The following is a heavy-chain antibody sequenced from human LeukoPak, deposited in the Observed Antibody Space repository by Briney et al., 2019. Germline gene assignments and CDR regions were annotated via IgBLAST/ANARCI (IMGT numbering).Heavy chain of an antibody. J-gene: IGHJ2*01. D-gene: IGHD3-22*01. CDR3: AIQLYYYDSSGYPPPVWYFDL. CDR1: GGSIRSSYYY. V-gene: IGHV4-39*01. CDR2: IYYSGST. Sequence: SETLSLTCTVSGGSIRSSYYYWGWIRQPPGKGLEWIGSIYYSGSTYYNPSLKSRVTISVDTSKNQFSLKLSSVTAADTAVYYCAIQLYYYDSSGYPPPVWYFDLWGRGTLVTVSS.